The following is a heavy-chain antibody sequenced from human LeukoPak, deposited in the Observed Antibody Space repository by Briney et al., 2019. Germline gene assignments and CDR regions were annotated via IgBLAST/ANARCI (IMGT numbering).Heavy chain of an antibody. CDR1: GFSFISYS. CDR2: ISSGSGTI. V-gene: IGHV3-48*01. CDR3: ARGLRNTDTFDI. Sequence: GGSLRLSCAASGFSFISYSMNWVRQAPGKGLEWVSYISSGSGTIYYADSVKGRFTISRDNSKNTVYLQMNSLRAEDTAVYYCARGLRNTDTFDIWGQGTIVSVSS. J-gene: IGHJ3*02.